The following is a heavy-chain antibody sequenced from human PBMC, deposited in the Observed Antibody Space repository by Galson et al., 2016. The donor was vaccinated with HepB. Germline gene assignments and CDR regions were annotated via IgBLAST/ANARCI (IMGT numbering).Heavy chain of an antibody. CDR1: GYTFTTYG. CDR3: ARGQQLVPKLNYYYYAMDV. V-gene: IGHV1-18*01. Sequence: SVKVSCKASGYTFTTYGISWVRQAPGQGLEWMGWISAYNGDTNYAQRLQGRVTMTTDTSTSTGYMELRSLRSDDTAVYYCARGQQLVPKLNYYYYAMDVWGQGTTVTVSS. CDR2: ISAYNGDT. D-gene: IGHD6-13*01. J-gene: IGHJ6*02.